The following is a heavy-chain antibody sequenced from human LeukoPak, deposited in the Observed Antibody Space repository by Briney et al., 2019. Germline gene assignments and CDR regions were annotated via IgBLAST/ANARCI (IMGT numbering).Heavy chain of an antibody. Sequence: SETLSLTCAVYGGSFSGYWWSWVRLPPGKGLEWIGEINHRGSTNYNPSLKSRVTIAVDTSKIQFSLKLSSVTAADTAVYYCARGPPLNPGDFDSRGYYYFDYWGLGTPVTVSS. V-gene: IGHV4-34*01. CDR3: ARGPPLNPGDFDSRGYYYFDY. CDR1: GGSFSGYW. D-gene: IGHD3-22*01. CDR2: INHRGST. J-gene: IGHJ4*02.